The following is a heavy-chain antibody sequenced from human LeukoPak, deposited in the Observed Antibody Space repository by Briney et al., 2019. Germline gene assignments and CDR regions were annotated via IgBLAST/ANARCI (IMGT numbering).Heavy chain of an antibody. J-gene: IGHJ4*02. CDR3: ARDTLGEGEDANYAVYYFDY. CDR1: GFTFGSYW. D-gene: IGHD4/OR15-4a*01. Sequence: GGSLRLSCAASGFTFGSYWMSWVRQAPGKGLEWVANIKQDGSEKYYVDSVKGRFTISRDNGKNSLDLQMNSLRADDTAFYYCARDTLGEGEDANYAVYYFDYWGQGTVVTVSS. V-gene: IGHV3-7*01. CDR2: IKQDGSEK.